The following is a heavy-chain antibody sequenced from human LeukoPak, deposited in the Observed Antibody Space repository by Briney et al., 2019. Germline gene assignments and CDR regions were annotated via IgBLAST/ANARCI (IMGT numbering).Heavy chain of an antibody. CDR1: GGSISSYY. CDR3: AGAGGIAVDY. CDR2: IYYSGST. D-gene: IGHD6-13*01. V-gene: IGHV4-59*01. Sequence: PSETLSLTCTVSGGSISSYYWSWIRQPPGKGLEWIGYIYYSGSTNYNPSLKSRVTISVDTSKNQFSLKLSSVTAADTAVYYCAGAGGIAVDYWGQGTLVTVSS. J-gene: IGHJ4*02.